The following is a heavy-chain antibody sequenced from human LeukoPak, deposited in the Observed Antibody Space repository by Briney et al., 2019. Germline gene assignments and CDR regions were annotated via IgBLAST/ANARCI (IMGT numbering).Heavy chain of an antibody. V-gene: IGHV4-4*07. D-gene: IGHD2-2*01. CDR1: GGSISSYY. J-gene: IGHJ5*02. Sequence: SETLSLTCTVSGGSISSYYWSWIRQPPGKGLEWIGRSYTSGSTNYNPSLKSRVTMSVDSSKNQFSLKLSSVTAADTAVYYCARATGCSSTSCYNWFDPWGQGTLVTVSS. CDR3: ARATGCSSTSCYNWFDP. CDR2: SYTSGST.